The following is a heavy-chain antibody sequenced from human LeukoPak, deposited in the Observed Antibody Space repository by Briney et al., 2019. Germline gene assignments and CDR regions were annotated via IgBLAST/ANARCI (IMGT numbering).Heavy chain of an antibody. CDR3: AGRYSGYDTVDY. V-gene: IGHV4-4*07. Sequence: SETLSLTCTVSGGSISSYYWSWIRQPAGKGLGWIGRIYTSGSTNYNPSLNSRVTMSVDTSKNQFSLKLSSVTAADTAVYYCAGRYSGYDTVDYWDQGTLVTVSS. D-gene: IGHD5-12*01. CDR1: GGSISSYY. J-gene: IGHJ4*02. CDR2: IYTSGST.